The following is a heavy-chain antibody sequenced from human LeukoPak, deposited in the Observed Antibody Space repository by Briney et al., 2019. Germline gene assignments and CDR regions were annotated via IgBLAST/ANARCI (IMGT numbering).Heavy chain of an antibody. D-gene: IGHD3-10*01. CDR2: IKLDGSEK. CDR3: AKPYYYGSGSSHRPYYFDY. V-gene: IGHV3-7*03. CDR1: GFTFGKYW. J-gene: IGHJ4*02. Sequence: GGSLRLSCVASGFTFGKYWMSWVRQAPGKGLEWVANIKLDGSEKNYVDSVKGRFTISRDNSKNTLYLQMNSLRAEDTAVYYCAKPYYYGSGSSHRPYYFDYWGQGTLVTVSS.